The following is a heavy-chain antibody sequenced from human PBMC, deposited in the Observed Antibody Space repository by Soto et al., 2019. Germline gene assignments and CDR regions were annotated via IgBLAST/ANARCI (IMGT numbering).Heavy chain of an antibody. V-gene: IGHV5-51*01. J-gene: IGHJ3*02. CDR2: IYPSDSNT. Sequence: GESLKISCRVSGYSFTTYWIAWVRQMPGKGLEWMGIIYPSDSNTKYSPSFQGQVTISADKSISTAYLQWSSLKASDTAMYYCARKPGRAFDIWGQGTMVNVSS. CDR3: ARKPGRAFDI. CDR1: GYSFTTYW.